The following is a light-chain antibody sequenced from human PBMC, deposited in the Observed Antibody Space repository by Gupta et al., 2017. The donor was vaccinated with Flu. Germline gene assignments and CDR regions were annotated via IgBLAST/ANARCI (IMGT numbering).Light chain of an antibody. Sequence: VLTQSPDTLSLSPGERATLSCRASRSISSTYLAWYQQKPGQAPRLLIYGASSRATGIPDRFSGSGSATDFTLTISRLEPDDFAVYYCQQYCSSSWPFGQGTKVDIK. CDR1: RSISSTY. CDR3: QQYCSSSWP. CDR2: GAS. J-gene: IGKJ1*01. V-gene: IGKV3-20*01.